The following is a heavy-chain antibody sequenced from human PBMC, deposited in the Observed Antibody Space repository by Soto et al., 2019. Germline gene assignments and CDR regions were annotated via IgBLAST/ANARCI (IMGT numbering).Heavy chain of an antibody. CDR2: ISGSGGST. V-gene: IGHV3-23*01. CDR3: AKGGYCSGGSCSFDAFDI. J-gene: IGHJ3*02. CDR1: GFTFSSYA. Sequence: EVQLLESGGGLVQPGGSLRLSCAASGFTFSSYAMSWVRQAPGKGLEWVSAISGSGGSTYYADSVKGRFTISRDNSKNTLYLQMNSLRAEDTAVYYCAKGGYCSGGSCSFDAFDIWGQGTMVTVSS. D-gene: IGHD2-15*01.